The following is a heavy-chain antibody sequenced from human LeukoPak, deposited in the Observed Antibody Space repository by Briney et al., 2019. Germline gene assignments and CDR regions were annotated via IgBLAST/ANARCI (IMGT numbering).Heavy chain of an antibody. D-gene: IGHD2-15*01. CDR3: SKEGDCSVTSCYPNY. J-gene: IGHJ4*02. CDR2: IRYDGNFK. CDR1: GFTFSSYG. V-gene: IGHV3-30*02. Sequence: GGSLRLSCAASGFTFSSYGIHWVRQAPGKGLEWVAFIRYDGNFKYYADSVKGRFTISRDNAKDTLYLQMNSLRGEDTAVYYCSKEGDCSVTSCYPNYWGQGTLVTVSS.